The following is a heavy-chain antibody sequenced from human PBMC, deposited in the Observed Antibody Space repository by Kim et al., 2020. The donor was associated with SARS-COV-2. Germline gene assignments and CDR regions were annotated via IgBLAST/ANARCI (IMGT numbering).Heavy chain of an antibody. Sequence: TPSLKSRVTISVDTSKSQFSLKLSSVTAADTAVYYCARFSSSWYVGWFDPWGQGTLVTVSS. J-gene: IGHJ5*02. V-gene: IGHV4-39*01. D-gene: IGHD6-13*01. CDR3: ARFSSSWYVGWFDP.